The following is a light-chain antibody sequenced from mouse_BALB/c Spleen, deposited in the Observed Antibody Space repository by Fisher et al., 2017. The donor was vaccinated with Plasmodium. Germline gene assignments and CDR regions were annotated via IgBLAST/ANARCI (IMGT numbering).Light chain of an antibody. CDR1: QSPLYRTNQKNY. CDR2: WAS. V-gene: IGKV8-30*01. Sequence: DIVITQSPSSLTVSVGEKVTMSCKSSQSPLYRTNQKNYLAWYQQKPGQSPKLLIYWASTRESGVPDRFTGSGSGTDFTLTISSVKTEDLAVYYCQQYYNYRTFGGGTKLEIK. CDR3: QQYYNYRT. J-gene: IGKJ1*01.